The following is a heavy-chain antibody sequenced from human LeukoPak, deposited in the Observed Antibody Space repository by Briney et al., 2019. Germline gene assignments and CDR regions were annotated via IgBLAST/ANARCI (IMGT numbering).Heavy chain of an antibody. CDR3: AKDLIAMNGVFDAFDI. CDR1: GFIFSNYG. J-gene: IGHJ3*02. D-gene: IGHD2-8*01. Sequence: PGGSVRLLRAPSGFIFSNYGMNWVRQAPGGGREWVAYIGVGSAFTNYTDSVKGLFTIPRDDSKVALYLQMYGLRDEDTAVYFRAKDLIAMNGVFDAFDIWDQGTVLTVSS. V-gene: IGHV3-23*01. CDR2: IGVGSAFT.